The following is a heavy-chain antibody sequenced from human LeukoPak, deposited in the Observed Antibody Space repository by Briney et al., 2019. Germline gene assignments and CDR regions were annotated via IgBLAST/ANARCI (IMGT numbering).Heavy chain of an antibody. J-gene: IGHJ4*02. V-gene: IGHV4-38-2*01. D-gene: IGHD2-2*01. CDR3: ARVPAAPYYFDY. CDR1: GYSIRSGYY. CDR2: IYHSGST. Sequence: PSETLSLTCAVSGYSIRSGYYWGWIRQPPGKGLEWIGSIYHSGSTYYNPSLKSRVTISVDTSKNQFSLKLSSVTAADTAVYYCARVPAAPYYFDYWGQGTLVTVSS.